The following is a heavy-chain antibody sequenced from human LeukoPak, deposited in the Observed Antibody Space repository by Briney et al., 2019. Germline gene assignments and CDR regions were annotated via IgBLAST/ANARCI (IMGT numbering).Heavy chain of an antibody. Sequence: GSLRLSCAASGFTFSSYSMNWVRQAPGKGLEWVSSISSSSSYIYYADSVKGRFTISRDNAKNSLYLQMNSLRAEDTAVYYCARDPQRRGWDRGNYWGQGTLVTVSS. D-gene: IGHD6-19*01. CDR1: GFTFSSYS. V-gene: IGHV3-21*04. CDR3: ARDPQRRGWDRGNY. J-gene: IGHJ4*02. CDR2: ISSSSSYI.